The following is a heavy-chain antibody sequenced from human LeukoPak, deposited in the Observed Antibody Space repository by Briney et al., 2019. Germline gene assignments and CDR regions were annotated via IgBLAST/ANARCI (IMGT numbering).Heavy chain of an antibody. D-gene: IGHD6-19*01. V-gene: IGHV4-31*03. Sequence: SHTLSLTCTVSGGSISSGGYYWRWIRQHPGKGLEWIGYIYYSGSTYYNPSLKSRVTISVDTSKNQSSLKLSSVTAADTAVYYCARGDSSGWYYFDYWGQGTLVTVSS. CDR2: IYYSGST. J-gene: IGHJ4*02. CDR3: ARGDSSGWYYFDY. CDR1: GGSISSGGYY.